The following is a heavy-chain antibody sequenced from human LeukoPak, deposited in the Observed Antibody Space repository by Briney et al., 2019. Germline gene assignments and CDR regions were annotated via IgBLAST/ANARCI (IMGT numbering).Heavy chain of an antibody. D-gene: IGHD5-12*01. CDR2: ISYDGSNK. J-gene: IGHJ6*02. Sequence: PGGSLRLSCAASGFTFSSYAMHWVRQAPGKGLEWVAVISYDGSNKYYADSVKGRFTISRDNSKNTLYLQMNSLRAEDTAVYYCAVDIVATNYYYYGMDVWGQGTTVTVSS. CDR1: GFTFSSYA. CDR3: AVDIVATNYYYYGMDV. V-gene: IGHV3-30*04.